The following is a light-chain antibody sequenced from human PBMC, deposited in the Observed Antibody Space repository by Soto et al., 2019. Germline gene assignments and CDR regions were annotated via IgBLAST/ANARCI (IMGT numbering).Light chain of an antibody. CDR3: CSYAVTFYV. J-gene: IGLJ1*01. CDR1: SIDVGGSNY. CDR2: DVS. V-gene: IGLV2-11*01. Sequence: QSALTQPRSVSGSPGQSVTISCTGPSIDVGGSNYVSWYQQHPGKAPKLMIYDVSERPSGVPDRFSGSKSGNTASLTISGLQAEDEADCYCCSYAVTFYVFGTGTKLTVL.